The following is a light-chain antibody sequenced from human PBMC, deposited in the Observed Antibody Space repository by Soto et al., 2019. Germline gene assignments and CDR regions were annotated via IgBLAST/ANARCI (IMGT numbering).Light chain of an antibody. Sequence: QSALTQPASVSGSPGPSITISCTGTSSDVGGYNYVSWYQQHPGKAPKIIIYEVTNRPSGVSNRFSGSKSGNTASLTISGLQAEDDADYYCSSFTSRFTFNYIFGTGTKLTVL. CDR2: EVT. CDR3: SSFTSRFTFNYI. J-gene: IGLJ1*01. V-gene: IGLV2-14*01. CDR1: SSDVGGYNY.